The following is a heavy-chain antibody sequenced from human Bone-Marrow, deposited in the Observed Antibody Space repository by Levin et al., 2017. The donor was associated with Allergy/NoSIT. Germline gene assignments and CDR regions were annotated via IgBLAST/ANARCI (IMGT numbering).Heavy chain of an antibody. CDR3: ARGLYYASLYYYYGMDV. V-gene: IGHV4-34*01. CDR2: INHSGST. D-gene: IGHD3-10*01. J-gene: IGHJ6*02. Sequence: SETLSLTCAVYGGSFSGYYWSWIRQPPGKGLEWIGEINHSGSTNYNPSLKSRVTISVDTSKNQFSLKLSSVTAADTAVYYCARGLYYASLYYYYGMDVWGQGTTVTVSS. CDR1: GGSFSGYY.